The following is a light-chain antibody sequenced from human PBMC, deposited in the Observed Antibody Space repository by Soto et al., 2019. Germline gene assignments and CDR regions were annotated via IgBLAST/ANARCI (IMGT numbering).Light chain of an antibody. Sequence: QSALTQPASVSGSPGQSITISCTGTSSDVGGYNYVSWYQQHPVKAPKLMIYDVTNRPSGVSDRFSGSKSGNTASLTISGIQAEDEADYYCRSYTSRSTPYVFGTGTKLTVL. CDR2: DVT. CDR3: RSYTSRSTPYV. V-gene: IGLV2-14*01. CDR1: SSDVGGYNY. J-gene: IGLJ1*01.